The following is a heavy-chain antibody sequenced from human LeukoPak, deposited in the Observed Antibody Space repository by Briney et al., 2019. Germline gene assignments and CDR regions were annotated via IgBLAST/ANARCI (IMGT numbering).Heavy chain of an antibody. CDR1: GYTFTGYY. CDR2: INPNSGGT. CDR3: ARGTSSGSYYLYYYYYGMDV. Sequence: SVKVSCKASGYTFTGYYMHWVRQAPGQGLEWMGRINPNSGGTNYEQKFQGRVTMTRNTSISTAYMELSRLRSDDTAVYYCARGTSSGSYYLYYYYYGMDVWGQGTTVTVSS. V-gene: IGHV1-2*06. D-gene: IGHD1-26*01. J-gene: IGHJ6*02.